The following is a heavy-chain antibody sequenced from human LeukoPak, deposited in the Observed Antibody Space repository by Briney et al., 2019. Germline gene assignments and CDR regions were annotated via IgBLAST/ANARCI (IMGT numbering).Heavy chain of an antibody. CDR3: ARDGGFYYYYYYMDV. CDR2: INTNTGNP. J-gene: IGHJ6*03. D-gene: IGHD2-15*01. CDR1: GYTFTGYY. V-gene: IGHV7-4-1*02. Sequence: ASVKVSCKASGYTFTGYYMHWVRQAPGQGLEWMGWINTNTGNPTYAQGFTGRFVFSLDTSVSTAYLQISSLKAEDTAVYYCARDGGFYYYYYYMDVWGKGTTVTVSS.